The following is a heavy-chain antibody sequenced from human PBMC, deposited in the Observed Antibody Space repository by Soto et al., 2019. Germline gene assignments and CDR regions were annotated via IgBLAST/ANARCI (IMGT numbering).Heavy chain of an antibody. D-gene: IGHD3-10*01. V-gene: IGHV3-48*01. CDR1: GFTFSSYS. Sequence: PGGSLRLSCAASGFTFSSYSMNWVRQAPGKGLEWVSYISSSSSTIYYADSVKGRFTISRDNAKNSLYLQMNSLRAEDTAVYYCASQDYGLYDYWGQGTLVTVSS. CDR2: ISSSSSTI. CDR3: ASQDYGLYDY. J-gene: IGHJ4*02.